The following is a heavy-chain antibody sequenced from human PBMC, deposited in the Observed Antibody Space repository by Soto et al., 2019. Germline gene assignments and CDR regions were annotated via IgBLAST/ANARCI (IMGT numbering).Heavy chain of an antibody. CDR1: GDSVSSNIVT. CDR3: ARLIGTSWFVG. J-gene: IGHJ4*02. D-gene: IGHD6-13*01. V-gene: IGHV6-1*01. Sequence: QVQLLQSGPGLVKPSQTLSLTCAISGDSVSSNIVTWDWIRQSPSRGLEWLGRTYYRPQWFNDYAVSVKSRMTINADTSKKQFSLQLNYVSPEDTAVYYCARLIGTSWFVGWGQGTPVTVSS. CDR2: TYYRPQWFN.